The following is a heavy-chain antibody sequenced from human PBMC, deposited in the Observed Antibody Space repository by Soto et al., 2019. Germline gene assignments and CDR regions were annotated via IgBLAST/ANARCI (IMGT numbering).Heavy chain of an antibody. CDR2: ISWNSGSI. Sequence: GGSLRLSCAASGFTFDDYAMHWVRQAPGKGLEWVSGISWNSGSIGYADSVKGRFTISRDNAKNSLYVQMNSLRAEDTALYYCAKSSGYTPYYHYMDVWGKGTTVTVSS. CDR1: GFTFDDYA. D-gene: IGHD5-12*01. V-gene: IGHV3-9*01. J-gene: IGHJ6*03. CDR3: AKSSGYTPYYHYMDV.